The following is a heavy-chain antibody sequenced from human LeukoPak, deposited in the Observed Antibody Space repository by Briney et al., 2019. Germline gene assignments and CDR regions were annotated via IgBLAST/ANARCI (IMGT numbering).Heavy chain of an antibody. V-gene: IGHV4-59*12. CDR2: IYYSGST. J-gene: IGHJ4*02. CDR3: ARDNRRYDY. CDR1: GGSITSSFY. Sequence: SETLSLTCTVSGGSITSSFYWNWIRQPPGKGLEWIGYIYYSGSTNYNPSLKSRVTISLDTSKNQFSLKLSSVTAADTAVYYCARDNRRYDYWGQGTLVTVSS. D-gene: IGHD5-24*01.